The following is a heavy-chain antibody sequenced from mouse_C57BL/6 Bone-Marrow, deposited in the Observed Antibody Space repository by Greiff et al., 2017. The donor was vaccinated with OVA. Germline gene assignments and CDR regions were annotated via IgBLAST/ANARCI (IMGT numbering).Heavy chain of an antibody. CDR1: GYTFTSYW. V-gene: IGHV1-5*01. CDR3: TREIYYYGSSSYYFDY. CDR2: IYPGNSDT. D-gene: IGHD1-1*01. J-gene: IGHJ2*01. Sequence: VQLQQSGTVLARPGASVKMSCKTSGYTFTSYWMHWVKQRPGQGLEWIGAIYPGNSDTSYNQKFKGKAKLTAVTSASTAYMELSSLTNEDSAVYYCTREIYYYGSSSYYFDYWGQGTTLTVAS.